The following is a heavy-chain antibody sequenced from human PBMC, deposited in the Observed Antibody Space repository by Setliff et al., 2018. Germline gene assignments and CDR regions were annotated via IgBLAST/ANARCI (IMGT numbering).Heavy chain of an antibody. D-gene: IGHD3-3*01. CDR2: IYYRGDT. Sequence: PSETLSLTCTVSGASLSSGTYYWGWIRQPPGKGLEWIGRIYYRGDTYYNSSLKSRVTIAVDTSKSQFSLRLNSVTAADTAVYYCARMSVFLYMDVWGKGTTVTVSS. V-gene: IGHV4-39*01. CDR3: ARMSVFLYMDV. J-gene: IGHJ6*03. CDR1: GASLSSGTYY.